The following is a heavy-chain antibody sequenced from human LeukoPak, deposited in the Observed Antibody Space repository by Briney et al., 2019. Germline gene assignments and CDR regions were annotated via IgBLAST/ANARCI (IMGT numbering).Heavy chain of an antibody. Sequence: GGSIIFSCVASGFTCSSYTMNWVRQAPGKGLEWVSSITSDSSYMYYADSVKGRFTISRDNAKNSLCLQMNSLRAEDTAVYYCARLVWGGGSLNAFDPWGQGTMVTVSS. J-gene: IGHJ3*01. V-gene: IGHV3-21*01. CDR1: GFTCSSYT. CDR2: ITSDSSYM. CDR3: ARLVWGGGSLNAFDP. D-gene: IGHD3-16*01.